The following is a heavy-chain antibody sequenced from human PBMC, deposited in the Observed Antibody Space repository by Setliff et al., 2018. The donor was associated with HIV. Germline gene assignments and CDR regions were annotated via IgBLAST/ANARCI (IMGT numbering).Heavy chain of an antibody. V-gene: IGHV1-18*01. J-gene: IGHJ3*02. CDR2: ISAYNGHT. CDR3: ASLTYCGGDCYSTGASDI. Sequence: ASVKVSCKASGYTFTSYGISWVRQAPGQGLEWMGWISAYNGHTNYAQKFQGRVTITADESTSTAYMELSRLRSEDTAVYYCASLTYCGGDCYSTGASDIWGQGTMVTVSS. CDR1: GYTFTSYG. D-gene: IGHD2-21*01.